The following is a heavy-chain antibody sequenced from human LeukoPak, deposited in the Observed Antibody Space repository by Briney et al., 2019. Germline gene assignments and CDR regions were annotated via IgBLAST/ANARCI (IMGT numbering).Heavy chain of an antibody. CDR3: ARRNYYASSWYFDL. V-gene: IGHV4-30-4*08. CDR1: GGSIRSGDYY. Sequence: PSQTLSLTCTVSGGSIRSGDYYWGWIRQPPVKGLECIGYIYSSGSTYYSPSLKSRIAMSIDTSKNQFSLKLSSVTAADTATYYCARRNYYASSWYFDLWGRGTLVTVSS. J-gene: IGHJ2*01. CDR2: IYSSGST. D-gene: IGHD3-10*01.